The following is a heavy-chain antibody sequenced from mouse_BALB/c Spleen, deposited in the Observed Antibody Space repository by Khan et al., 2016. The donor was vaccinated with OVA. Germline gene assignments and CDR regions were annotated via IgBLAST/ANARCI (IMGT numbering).Heavy chain of an antibody. Sequence: QIQLVQSGPELKKPGETVKLSCKASGYTFTNNGMNWVKLTPGKGFKWMGWINTYSGKPAYADDFKGRFAFSLENSASTAYLQINNLKYEDTATIFYAAMRYNGTMDYWGQGTSVTVSS. V-gene: IGHV9-3-1*01. CDR2: INTYSGKP. CDR3: AAMRYNGTMDY. D-gene: IGHD1-1*01. CDR1: GYTFTNNG. J-gene: IGHJ4*01.